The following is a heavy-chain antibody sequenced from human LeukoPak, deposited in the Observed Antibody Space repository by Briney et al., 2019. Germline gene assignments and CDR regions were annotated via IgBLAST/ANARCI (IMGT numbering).Heavy chain of an antibody. Sequence: SETLSLTCTVSGGSISSGDYHWSWIRQPPGKGLEWIGYIYYSGSTYYNPSLKSRVTISVDTSKNQFSLKLSSVTAADTAVYYCARKHGDYELNWFDPWGQGTLVTVSS. J-gene: IGHJ5*02. V-gene: IGHV4-30-4*01. D-gene: IGHD4-17*01. CDR3: ARKHGDYELNWFDP. CDR1: GGSISSGDYH. CDR2: IYYSGST.